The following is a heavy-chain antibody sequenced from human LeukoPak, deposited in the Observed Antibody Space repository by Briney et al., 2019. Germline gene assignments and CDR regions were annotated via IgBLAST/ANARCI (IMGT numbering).Heavy chain of an antibody. V-gene: IGHV4-61*01. Sequence: SETLSLTCSVSGGSVSSVSYYWSWIRQPPGKGLEWIGYIYHTGTTNYNPSLKSRVTISLDTSKNQFSLRLSSVTAADTAVYYCARDRLDYYGSGNYYYYGLDVWGQGPRSPSP. D-gene: IGHD3-10*01. CDR2: IYHTGTT. CDR3: ARDRLDYYGSGNYYYYGLDV. CDR1: GGSVSSVSYY. J-gene: IGHJ6*02.